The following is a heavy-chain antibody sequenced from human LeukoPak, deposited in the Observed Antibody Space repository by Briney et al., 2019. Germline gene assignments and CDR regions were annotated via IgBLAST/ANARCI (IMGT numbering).Heavy chain of an antibody. CDR2: IKSKTDGGTT. CDR1: GFTFSNAW. J-gene: IGHJ4*02. CDR3: TTDPGYSYGFFDY. D-gene: IGHD5-18*01. Sequence: GGSLRLSCAASGFTFSNAWMSWVRQASGKGLEWVGRIKSKTDGGTTDYAAPVKGRFTISRDDSKNTLYLQMNSLKTEDTAVYYCTTDPGYSYGFFDYWGQGTLVTVSS. V-gene: IGHV3-15*01.